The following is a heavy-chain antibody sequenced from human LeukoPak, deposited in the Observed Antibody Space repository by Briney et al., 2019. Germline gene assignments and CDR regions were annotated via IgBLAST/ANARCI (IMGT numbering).Heavy chain of an antibody. Sequence: ASVKVSCKASGYTFTSYYMHRVRQAPGQGLEWMGIINPSGGSTSYAQKFQGRVTMTRDTSTSTVYMELSSLRSEDTAVYYCARGVAVMRLRLGELPEPFDYWGQGTLVTVSS. D-gene: IGHD3-16*01. J-gene: IGHJ4*02. CDR2: INPSGGST. CDR1: GYTFTSYY. V-gene: IGHV1-46*01. CDR3: ARGVAVMRLRLGELPEPFDY.